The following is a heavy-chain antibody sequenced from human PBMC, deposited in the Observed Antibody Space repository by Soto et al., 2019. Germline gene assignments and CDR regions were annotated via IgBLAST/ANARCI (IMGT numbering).Heavy chain of an antibody. CDR1: GFTFSANA. V-gene: IGHV3-30-3*01. Sequence: QEPLVESGGDVVQPGRSLTLSYAASGFTFSANAMHWVRQAPGKGLEWVAVIAYDGTIKIYRDSVKGRFTISRDDSKSTLYLQMNSLRPEDTAVYYCARDKIKGAPDYLDSWGQGTLVTVSS. J-gene: IGHJ4*02. CDR2: IAYDGTIK. CDR3: ARDKIKGAPDYLDS. D-gene: IGHD1-26*01.